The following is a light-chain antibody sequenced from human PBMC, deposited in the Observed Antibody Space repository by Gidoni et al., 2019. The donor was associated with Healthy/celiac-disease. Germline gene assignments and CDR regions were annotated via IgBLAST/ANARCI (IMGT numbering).Light chain of an antibody. CDR2: WAS. CDR1: QIVLYSSNNKNY. J-gene: IGKJ1*01. CDR3: QQYYSTWWT. V-gene: IGKV4-1*01. Sequence: DIVMTQSPDSLAVSLGERATINCKSSQIVLYSSNNKNYLAWYQQKPGQPPKLLIYWASTRESGVPDRFSGSGSGTDFTLTISSLQAEDVAVYYCQQYYSTWWTFGQGTKVEIK.